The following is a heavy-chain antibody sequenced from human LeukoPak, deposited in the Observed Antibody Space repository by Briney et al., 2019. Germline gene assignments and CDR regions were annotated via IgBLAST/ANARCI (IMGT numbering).Heavy chain of an antibody. Sequence: PGGSLRLSCAASGFTFIKYAMSWVRQAPGKGLEWVSAVSGNGDTTYYADSVKGRFSVSRDTSKNRLYLQMSSLRAEDTAVYYCXKDTGSTVAFDLWGQGTMVTVSS. CDR3: XKDTGSTVAFDL. CDR2: VSGNGDTT. V-gene: IGHV3-23*01. J-gene: IGHJ3*01. CDR1: GFTFIKYA. D-gene: IGHD2-2*01.